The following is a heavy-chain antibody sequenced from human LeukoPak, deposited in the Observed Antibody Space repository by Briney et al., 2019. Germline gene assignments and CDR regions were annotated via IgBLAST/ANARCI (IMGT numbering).Heavy chain of an antibody. CDR2: INSSGSTI. CDR3: ARLWFGELVFSDY. Sequence: PGGSLRLSCAASGFTFSDYYMSWIRQAPGKGLEWVSYINSSGSTIYYADSVKGRFTISRDNAKNSLYLQMNSLRAEDTAVYYCARLWFGELVFSDYWGQRTLVTVSS. V-gene: IGHV3-11*01. J-gene: IGHJ4*02. D-gene: IGHD3-10*01. CDR1: GFTFSDYY.